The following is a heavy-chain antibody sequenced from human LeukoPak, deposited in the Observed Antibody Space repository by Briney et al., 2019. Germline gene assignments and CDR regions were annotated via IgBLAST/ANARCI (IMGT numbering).Heavy chain of an antibody. CDR3: TRDWGMDV. CDR2: IKEDGSEK. Sequence: GGSLRLSCAASGFTFSSYAMHWVRQAPGKGLEWVANIKEDGSEKYYVDSVKGRFTISRDNAKNSLYLQMNSLRAEDTAVYYCTRDWGMDVWGKGTTVTVSS. V-gene: IGHV3-7*01. J-gene: IGHJ6*03. CDR1: GFTFSSYA. D-gene: IGHD3-16*01.